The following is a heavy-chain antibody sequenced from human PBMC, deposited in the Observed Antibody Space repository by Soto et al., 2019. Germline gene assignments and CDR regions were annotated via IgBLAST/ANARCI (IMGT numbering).Heavy chain of an antibody. J-gene: IGHJ6*02. Sequence: SETLSLACTVCGGSISSSSYYWGWIRQPPGKGLEWIGSIYYSGSTYYNPSLKSRVTISVDTSKNQFSLKLSSVTAADTAVYYCARHPNWNYEGRTYYYYGMDVWGQGTTVTVSS. CDR1: GGSISSSSYY. CDR3: ARHPNWNYEGRTYYYYGMDV. V-gene: IGHV4-39*01. D-gene: IGHD1-7*01. CDR2: IYYSGST.